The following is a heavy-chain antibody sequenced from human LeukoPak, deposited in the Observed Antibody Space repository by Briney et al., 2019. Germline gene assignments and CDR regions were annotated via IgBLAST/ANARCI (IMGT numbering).Heavy chain of an antibody. J-gene: IGHJ4*02. CDR2: IYYTGST. CDR1: GXSISTYY. CDR3: ARSANLFDY. D-gene: IGHD4/OR15-4a*01. V-gene: IGHV4-59*01. Sequence: SETLSLTCAVSGXSISTYYWSWIRQPPGKGLEWIGYIYYTGSTNYNPSLKSRVTISVDTSKNHFSLKLRSLTAADTAVYYCARSANLFDYWGQGTLVAVSS.